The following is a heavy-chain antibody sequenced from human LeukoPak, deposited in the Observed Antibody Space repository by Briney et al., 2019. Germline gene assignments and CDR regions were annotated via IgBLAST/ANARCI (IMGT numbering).Heavy chain of an antibody. J-gene: IGHJ4*02. CDR3: ARVRGIAAAGTTLIDY. V-gene: IGHV4-34*01. CDR1: GGSFSGYY. CDR2: INHSGST. Sequence: SETLSLTCAVYGGSFSGYYWSWIRQPPGKGLEWIGEINHSGSTDYNPSLKSRVTISVDTSKNQFSLKLSSVTAADTAVYYCARVRGIAAAGTTLIDYWGQGTLVTVSS. D-gene: IGHD6-13*01.